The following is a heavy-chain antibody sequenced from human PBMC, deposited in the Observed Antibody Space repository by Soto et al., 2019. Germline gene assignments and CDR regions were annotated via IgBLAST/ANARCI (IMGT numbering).Heavy chain of an antibody. D-gene: IGHD5-18*01. V-gene: IGHV4-59*01. CDR1: VGSISSYY. CDR3: ARDSSVDTAMNYDY. Sequence: PSETLSLTCTVSVGSISSYYWIWIRQPPGKGLEWIGYIYYSGSTNYNPSLKSRVTISVDTSKNQFSLKLSSVTAADTAVYYCARDSSVDTAMNYDYWGQGTLVTVSS. CDR2: IYYSGST. J-gene: IGHJ4*02.